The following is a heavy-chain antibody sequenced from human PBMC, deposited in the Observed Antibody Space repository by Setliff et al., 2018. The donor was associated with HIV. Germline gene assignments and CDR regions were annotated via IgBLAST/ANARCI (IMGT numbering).Heavy chain of an antibody. J-gene: IGHJ6*03. Sequence: PSETLSLTCTISGGSLDSGNYYWSWIRQPAGKGLEWIGRASPSGSSNYSPSLKSRVSISIDTSKQFSLNVRSLTAADTAVYYCARSNSGSGTGRGYYYHMYVWGKGTTVTVSS. D-gene: IGHD3-9*01. CDR1: GGSLDSGNYY. CDR2: ASPSGSS. V-gene: IGHV4-61*02. CDR3: ARSNSGSGTGRGYYYHMYV.